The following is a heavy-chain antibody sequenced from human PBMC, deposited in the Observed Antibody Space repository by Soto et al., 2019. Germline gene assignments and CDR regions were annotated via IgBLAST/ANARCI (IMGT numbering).Heavy chain of an antibody. CDR1: GFSLSNSEMC. V-gene: IGHV2-70*01. J-gene: IGHJ6*02. D-gene: IGHD3-9*01. CDR3: ARAHYDILTGYPSSGMDV. CDR2: IDWDDDK. Sequence: GPKLVNPTQSLTKTCTFSGFSLSNSEMCVSWIRQPPGKALERLALIDWDDDKYYSTSLKTRLTISKDTSKNQVVLTMTNMDPVDTATYYCARAHYDILTGYPSSGMDVWGQGTTVTVSS.